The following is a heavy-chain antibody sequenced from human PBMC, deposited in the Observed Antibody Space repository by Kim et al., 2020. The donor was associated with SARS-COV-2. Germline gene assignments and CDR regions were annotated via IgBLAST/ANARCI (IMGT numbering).Heavy chain of an antibody. Sequence: GGSLRLSCAASGFTFSSYGMHWVRQAPGKGLEWVAVICYDGSNKYYADSVKGRFTISRDNSKNTLYLQMNSLRAEDTAVYYCARGPELNPTLVIDYWGQGTLVTVSS. CDR3: ARGPELNPTLVIDY. CDR2: ICYDGSNK. CDR1: GFTFSSYG. J-gene: IGHJ4*02. V-gene: IGHV3-33*01. D-gene: IGHD1-26*01.